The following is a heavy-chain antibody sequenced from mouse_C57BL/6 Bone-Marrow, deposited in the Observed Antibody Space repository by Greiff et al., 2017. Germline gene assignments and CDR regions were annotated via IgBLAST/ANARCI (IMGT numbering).Heavy chain of an antibody. CDR3: ARAMITTPCYFDY. Sequence: EVQLQESGPGLVKPSQSLSLTCSVTGYSITSGYYWNWIRQFPGNKLEWMGYISYDGSNNYNPSLKNRISITRDTSKNQFFLKLNSVTTEDTATYYCARAMITTPCYFDYWGQGTTLTVSS. CDR1: GYSITSGYY. J-gene: IGHJ2*01. V-gene: IGHV3-6*01. D-gene: IGHD2-4*01. CDR2: ISYDGSN.